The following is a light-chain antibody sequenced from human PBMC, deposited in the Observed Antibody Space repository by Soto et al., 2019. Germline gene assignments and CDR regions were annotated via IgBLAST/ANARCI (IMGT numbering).Light chain of an antibody. CDR2: GNS. J-gene: IGLJ3*02. V-gene: IGLV1-40*01. Sequence: QLVLTQPPSVSGAPGQRVTISCTGCSSNIGAGYDVHWYQQLPGTAPKLLIYGNSNRPSGVPDRFSGSKSGTSASLAITGLQAEDEADYYCQSYDSSLSVWVFGGGTKLTVL. CDR3: QSYDSSLSVWV. CDR1: SSNIGAGYD.